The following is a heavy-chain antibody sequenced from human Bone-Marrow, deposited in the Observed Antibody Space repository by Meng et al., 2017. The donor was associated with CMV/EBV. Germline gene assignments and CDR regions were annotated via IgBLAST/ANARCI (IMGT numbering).Heavy chain of an antibody. D-gene: IGHD3-10*01. CDR2: IRFDGSNK. Sequence: GGSPRLSCAASGFTFSSYGMHWVRQAPDKGLEWVAFIRFDGSNKYYADSVKGRFIISRDNSKSTLFLQMNSLRAEDTAVYFCARGNLGLRGEGLLDPGGPGTLVTVSS. V-gene: IGHV3-30*02. CDR3: ARGNLGLRGEGLLDP. CDR1: GFTFSSYG. J-gene: IGHJ5*02.